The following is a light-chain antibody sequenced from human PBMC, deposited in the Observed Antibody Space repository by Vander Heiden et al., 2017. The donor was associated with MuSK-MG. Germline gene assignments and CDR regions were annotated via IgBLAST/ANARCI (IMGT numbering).Light chain of an antibody. CDR3: CSYAGSYIPVV. CDR2: DVS. J-gene: IGLJ2*01. CDR1: SSDVGGYNY. V-gene: IGLV2-11*01. Sequence: QSALTQPRSVSGSPGQSVTISCTGTSSDVGGYNYVSWYQQHPGKAPKLMIYDVSKWPSGVPDRFSGSKSGNTASLTISGLQAEDEADYDCCSYAGSYIPVVFGGGTQLTV.